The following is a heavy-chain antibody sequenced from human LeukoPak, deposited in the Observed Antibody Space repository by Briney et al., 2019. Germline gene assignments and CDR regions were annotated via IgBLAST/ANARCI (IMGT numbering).Heavy chain of an antibody. J-gene: IGHJ4*02. CDR3: ARDRGSVGVAGFDY. CDR1: GGTFSSYA. V-gene: IGHV1-69*05. D-gene: IGHD6-19*01. Sequence: SVKVCCKASGGTFSSYAISWVRQAPGQGLEWMGGIIPIFGTANYAQTFHARVTITTDESTSTAYMELSSLRSEDTAVYYCARDRGSVGVAGFDYWGQGTLVTVSS. CDR2: IIPIFGTA.